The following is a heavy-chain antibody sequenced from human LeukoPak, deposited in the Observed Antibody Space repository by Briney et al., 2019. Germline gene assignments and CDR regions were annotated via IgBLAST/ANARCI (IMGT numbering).Heavy chain of an antibody. CDR2: INAYNGNT. CDR1: GYTFIRYG. D-gene: IGHD5-12*01. CDR3: ARIHGGYGLDP. Sequence: GSVNVSCMASGYTFIRYGMSWVRQAPGKGLEWMGWINAYNGNTNYAQKLQRRDTMTTDTSTSTAYMELRSLRSDDTAGYYCARIHGGYGLDPWGQGTLVTV. V-gene: IGHV1-18*01. J-gene: IGHJ5*02.